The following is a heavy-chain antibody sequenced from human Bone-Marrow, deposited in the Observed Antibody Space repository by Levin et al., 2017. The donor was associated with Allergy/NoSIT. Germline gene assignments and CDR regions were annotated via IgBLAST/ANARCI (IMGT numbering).Heavy chain of an antibody. V-gene: IGHV3-13*01. CDR1: GFTFNSYD. Sequence: PGGSLRLSCAASGFTFNSYDMHWVRQGAGKYLEWVSAIDTAGKTYYLDSVKGRFTISRENAKNSFHLQMNNLRAGDTAVYYCTRHPDCSTPSCPSHGLDVWGQGTTVIVSS. CDR3: TRHPDCSTPSCPSHGLDV. J-gene: IGHJ6*02. D-gene: IGHD2-2*01. CDR2: IDTAGKT.